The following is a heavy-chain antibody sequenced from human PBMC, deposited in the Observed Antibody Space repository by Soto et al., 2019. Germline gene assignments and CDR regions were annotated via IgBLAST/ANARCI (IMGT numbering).Heavy chain of an antibody. J-gene: IGHJ2*01. D-gene: IGHD4-17*01. CDR1: GGSVNSGSYY. V-gene: IGHV4-61*01. CDR3: ARDLDYADSLGWYFDI. CDR2: IYNSGST. Sequence: SETLSLTCTVSGGSVNSGSYYWSWIRQPPGEGLEWIGYIYNSGSTNYNPSLKSRVTVSVDTSKHQFSLKLSSVTAADTAVYYCARDLDYADSLGWYFDIWGRGALVTVSS.